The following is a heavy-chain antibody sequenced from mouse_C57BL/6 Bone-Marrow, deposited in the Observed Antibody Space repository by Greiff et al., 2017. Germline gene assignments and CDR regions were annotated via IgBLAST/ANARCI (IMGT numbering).Heavy chain of an antibody. CDR1: GYTFTSYW. J-gene: IGHJ3*01. V-gene: IGHV1-64*01. Sequence: QVQLQQSGAELARPGASVKMSCKASGYTFTSYWMHWVKQRPGQGLEWIGMIHPNSGSTNYNEKFKSKATLTVDKSSSTAYMQLSSLTSEDSAVYYCARGITTVVAPFAYWGQGTLVTVSA. CDR3: ARGITTVVAPFAY. CDR2: IHPNSGST. D-gene: IGHD1-1*01.